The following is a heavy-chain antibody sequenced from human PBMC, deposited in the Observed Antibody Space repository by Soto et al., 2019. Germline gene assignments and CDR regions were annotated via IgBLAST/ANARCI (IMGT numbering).Heavy chain of an antibody. J-gene: IGHJ4*02. CDR3: TGSLWFGELYGLETTTRDY. V-gene: IGHV3-15*07. Sequence: GGSLRLSCAASGFTFSNAWMNWVRQAPGKGLEWVGRIKSKTDGGTTDYAAPVKGRFTISRDDSKNTLYLQMNSLKTEDTAVYYCTGSLWFGELYGLETTTRDYWGQGTLVTVSS. D-gene: IGHD3-10*01. CDR2: IKSKTDGGTT. CDR1: GFTFSNAW.